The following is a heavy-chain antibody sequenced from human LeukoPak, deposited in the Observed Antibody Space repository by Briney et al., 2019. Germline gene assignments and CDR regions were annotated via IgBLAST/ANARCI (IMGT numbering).Heavy chain of an antibody. Sequence: AGGSLRLSCAVSGFTFNTYGMNWVRQAPGKGLEWVANIKQDGSEKYYVDSVKGRFTISRDNAKNSLYLQMNSLRVEDTAMYYCASWYSIYVWGQGTTVTVSS. J-gene: IGHJ6*02. CDR1: GFTFNTYG. CDR2: IKQDGSEK. CDR3: ASWYSIYV. V-gene: IGHV3-7*01. D-gene: IGHD6-13*01.